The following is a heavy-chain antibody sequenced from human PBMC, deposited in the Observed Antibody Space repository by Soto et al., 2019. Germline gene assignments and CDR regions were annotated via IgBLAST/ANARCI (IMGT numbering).Heavy chain of an antibody. CDR3: ARDHRYSSGWWLDAFDI. D-gene: IGHD6-19*01. CDR2: IKQDGSEK. CDR1: GFTFSSYW. Sequence: EVQLVESGGGLVQPGGSLRLSCAASGFTFSSYWMSWVRQAPGKGLEWVANIKQDGSEKYYVDSVKGRFTISRDNAKNALYLQMNSLRAEDTAVYYCARDHRYSSGWWLDAFDIWGQGTMVTVSS. V-gene: IGHV3-7*03. J-gene: IGHJ3*02.